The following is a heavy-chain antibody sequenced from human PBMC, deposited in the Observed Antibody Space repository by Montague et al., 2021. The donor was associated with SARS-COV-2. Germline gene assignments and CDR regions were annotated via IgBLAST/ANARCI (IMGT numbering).Heavy chain of an antibody. CDR2: MYYDGSP. V-gene: IGHV4-59*11. Sequence: SETLSLTCAVYGGSFSNHYWSWIRQPPGKGLEWIGYMYYDGSPKYNPSLRGRVTISVDKSKNQCSLKLSSVTAADTVVYYCATDYGSGSYFDYWGQGSLVTVSS. D-gene: IGHD3-10*01. CDR3: ATDYGSGSYFDY. J-gene: IGHJ4*02. CDR1: GGSFSNHY.